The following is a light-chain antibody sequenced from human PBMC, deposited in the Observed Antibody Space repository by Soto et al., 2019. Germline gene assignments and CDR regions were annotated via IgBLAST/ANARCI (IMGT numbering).Light chain of an antibody. CDR1: QGTGSD. V-gene: IGKV1-39*01. Sequence: DVQMTQYPCSLSASLGDRLTLTCLACQGTGSDLNWYQQKPGKAPKLLIYAASSLQSGVPSRFSGSGSGTDVTLTLSSLQPEDFATYYYQQSYSTPLGTFGQGTKVDI. CDR2: AAS. J-gene: IGKJ1*01. CDR3: QQSYSTPLGT.